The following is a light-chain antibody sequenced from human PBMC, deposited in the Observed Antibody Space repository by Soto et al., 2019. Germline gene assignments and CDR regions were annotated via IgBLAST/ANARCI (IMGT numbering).Light chain of an antibody. CDR2: DVS. CDR3: QQRSNWPT. V-gene: IGKV3D-11*01. Sequence: EIVMTQSPDTLSVSPGERATLTCRAGQGVTTNFAWYQQKSGQSPRLLIYDVSIRATGVPARFSATGSETDFTLTISSLEPEDFAVYYCQQRSNWPTFGQGTRLEIK. J-gene: IGKJ5*01. CDR1: QGVTTN.